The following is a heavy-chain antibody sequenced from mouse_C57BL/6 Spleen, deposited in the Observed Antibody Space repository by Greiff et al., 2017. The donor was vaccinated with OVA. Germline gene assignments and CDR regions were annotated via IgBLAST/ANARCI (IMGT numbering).Heavy chain of an antibody. CDR3: ARNGRYGNFYYFDY. Sequence: QVQLKESGPGLVQPSQSLSITCTVSGFSLTSYGVHWVRQSPGKGLEWLGVIWSGGSTDYNAAFISRLSISKDNSKSQVFFKMNSLQADDTAIYYCARNGRYGNFYYFDYWGQGTTLTVSS. J-gene: IGHJ2*01. CDR1: GFSLTSYG. CDR2: IWSGGST. D-gene: IGHD2-1*01. V-gene: IGHV2-2*01.